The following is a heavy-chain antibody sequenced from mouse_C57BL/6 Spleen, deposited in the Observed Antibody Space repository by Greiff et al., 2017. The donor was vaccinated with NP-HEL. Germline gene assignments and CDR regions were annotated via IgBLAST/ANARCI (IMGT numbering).Heavy chain of an antibody. V-gene: IGHV5-9*01. CDR1: GFTFSSYT. CDR3: ARQGTTVVASRGAMDY. J-gene: IGHJ4*01. Sequence: EVKLMESGGGLVKPGGSLKLSCAASGFTFSSYTMSWVRQTPEKRLEWVATISGGGGNTYYPDSVKGRFTISRDNAKNTLYLQMSSLRSEDTALYYCARQGTTVVASRGAMDYWGQGTSVTVSS. D-gene: IGHD1-1*01. CDR2: ISGGGGNT.